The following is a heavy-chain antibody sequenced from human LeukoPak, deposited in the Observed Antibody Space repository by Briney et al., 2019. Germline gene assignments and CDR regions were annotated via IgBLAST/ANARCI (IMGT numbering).Heavy chain of an antibody. J-gene: IGHJ2*01. D-gene: IGHD2-8*01. CDR1: GGTFSSYA. CDR2: IIPIFGTA. Sequence: SVKVSCKASGGTFSSYAISWVRQAPGQGLEWMGGIIPIFGTANYAQKFQGRVTITADESTSTAYMELSSLRSEDTAVYYCARDESRMGDWYFDLWGRGTLVTVSS. V-gene: IGHV1-69*01. CDR3: ARDESRMGDWYFDL.